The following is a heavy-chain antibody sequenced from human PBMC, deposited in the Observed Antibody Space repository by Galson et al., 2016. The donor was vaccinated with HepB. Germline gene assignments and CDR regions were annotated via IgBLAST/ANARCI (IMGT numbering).Heavy chain of an antibody. Sequence: SVKVSCKASGYTFSNHGVNWVRQAPGQRLEWMGWVNPGNGDTRYSQNFQGRATITRDTSASTAYMEPNTLTSEDTAVYYCVRDPVRGWAPFDYWGQGTLVTVSS. V-gene: IGHV1-3*01. CDR2: VNPGNGDT. D-gene: IGHD6-19*01. CDR3: VRDPVRGWAPFDY. J-gene: IGHJ4*02. CDR1: GYTFSNHG.